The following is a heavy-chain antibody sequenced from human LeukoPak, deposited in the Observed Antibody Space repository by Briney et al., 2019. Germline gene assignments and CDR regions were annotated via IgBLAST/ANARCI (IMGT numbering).Heavy chain of an antibody. D-gene: IGHD3-22*01. CDR3: ARNRGVDDSNGAFDI. CDR2: FDPADGEA. V-gene: IGHV1-24*01. J-gene: IGHJ3*02. CDR1: GYTLTDLP. Sequence: ASVKVSCKVSGYTLTDLPMHWARLAPGRGLEWMGSFDPADGEAVYAQKFQGRVTMTADTSTDTIYMELSSLRSEDTAVYYCARNRGVDDSNGAFDIWGRGTIVTVSS.